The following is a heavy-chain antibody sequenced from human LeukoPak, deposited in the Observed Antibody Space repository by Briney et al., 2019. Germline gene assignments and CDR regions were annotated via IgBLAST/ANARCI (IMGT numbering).Heavy chain of an antibody. CDR3: ARGLLVVGSKKGNPGNY. CDR2: ISGSSNTI. D-gene: IGHD1-14*01. CDR1: GFNFNNYA. J-gene: IGHJ4*02. V-gene: IGHV3-48*04. Sequence: PGGSLRLSCAASGFNFNNYAMNWARQAPGEGLEWVSFISGSSNTIYYADSVRGRFTISRDNAKKSVYLQMNSLRAEDTAVYFCARGLLVVGSKKGNPGNYWGPGTLVAVSS.